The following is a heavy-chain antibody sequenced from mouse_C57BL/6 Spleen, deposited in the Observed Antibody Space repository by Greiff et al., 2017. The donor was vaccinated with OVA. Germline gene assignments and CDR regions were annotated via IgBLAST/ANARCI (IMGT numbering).Heavy chain of an antibody. D-gene: IGHD3-2*02. CDR2: IDPSDSYT. CDR1: GYTFTSYW. CDR3: AIDSSGYY. Sequence: QVQLKQPGAELVMPGASVKLSCKASGYTFTSYWMHWVKQRPGQGLEWIGEIDPSDSYTNYNQKFKGKSTLTVDKSSSTAYMQLSSLTSEDSAVYYCAIDSSGYYWGQGTTLTVSS. J-gene: IGHJ2*01. V-gene: IGHV1-69*01.